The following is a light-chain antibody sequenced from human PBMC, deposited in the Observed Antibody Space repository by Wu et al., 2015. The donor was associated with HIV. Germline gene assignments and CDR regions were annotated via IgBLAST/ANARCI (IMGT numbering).Light chain of an antibody. J-gene: IGKJ1*01. CDR2: GAS. CDR1: QSVTSSY. CDR3: QQYGISPWT. V-gene: IGKV3-20*01. Sequence: EIVLTQPPGTLSLSPGERATLSCRASQSVTSSYLGWYQQKPGQAPRLLIYGASSRASGIPDRFSGSGSGTDFTLTISRVEPEDFAVYYCQQYGISPWTFGQGTKVEIK.